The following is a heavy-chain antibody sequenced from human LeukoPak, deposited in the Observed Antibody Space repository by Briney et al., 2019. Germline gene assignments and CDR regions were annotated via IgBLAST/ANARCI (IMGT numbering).Heavy chain of an antibody. CDR2: INHSGST. D-gene: IGHD3-10*01. CDR3: AVRGDNWFDP. J-gene: IGHJ5*02. V-gene: IGHV4-34*01. CDR1: GGSITSDY. Sequence: SETLSLTCTVSGGSITSDYWGWIRQPAGKGLEWIGEINHSGSTNYNPSLKSRVTISVDTSKNQFSLKLSSVTAADTAVYYCAVRGDNWFDPWGQGTLVTVSS.